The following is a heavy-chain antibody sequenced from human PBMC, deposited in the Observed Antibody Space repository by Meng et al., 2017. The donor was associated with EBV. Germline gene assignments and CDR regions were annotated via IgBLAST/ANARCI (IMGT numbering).Heavy chain of an antibody. Sequence: QVQLYMTDVGVRQPGSVVSVSCKTPGGLLRSFAISWVRQATGKGLEWMGGIIHLFQTTNYAQKFQGRLHIIADESSATTYMELSSLRSEDTAIYYCASAEHYGDYVFEYWGQGTLVTVSS. J-gene: IGHJ4*02. V-gene: IGHV1-69*01. CDR3: ASAEHYGDYVFEY. CDR2: IIHLFQTT. CDR1: GGLLRSFA. D-gene: IGHD4-17*01.